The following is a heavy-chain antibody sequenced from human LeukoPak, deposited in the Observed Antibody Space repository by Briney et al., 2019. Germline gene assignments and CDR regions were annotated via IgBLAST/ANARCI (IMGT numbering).Heavy chain of an antibody. J-gene: IGHJ4*02. D-gene: IGHD1-26*01. Sequence: PSETLSLTCTVSGGSTSSSSYYWGWIRQPPGKGLEWIGSIYYSGSTYYNPSLKSRVTISVDTSKNQFSLKLSSVTAADTAVYYCARGSWYFDYWGQGTLVTVSS. V-gene: IGHV4-39*01. CDR2: IYYSGST. CDR3: ARGSWYFDY. CDR1: GGSTSSSSYY.